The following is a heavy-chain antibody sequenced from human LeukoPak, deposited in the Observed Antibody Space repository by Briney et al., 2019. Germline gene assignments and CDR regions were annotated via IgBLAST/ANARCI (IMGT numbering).Heavy chain of an antibody. V-gene: IGHV3-23*01. D-gene: IGHD3-10*01. Sequence: GGSLRLSCAASGFTFSSYAMSWVRQAPGKGLEWVSAISGSSGGTYYSGSVKGRFTISRDNAKNSLFLQMNNLRAGDTAVYFCASEESRGVYGMDVWGQGTTVTVSS. J-gene: IGHJ6*02. CDR1: GFTFSSYA. CDR2: ISGSSGGT. CDR3: ASEESRGVYGMDV.